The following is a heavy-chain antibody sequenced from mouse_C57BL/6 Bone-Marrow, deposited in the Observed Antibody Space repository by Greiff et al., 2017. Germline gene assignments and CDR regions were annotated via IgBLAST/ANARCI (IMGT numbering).Heavy chain of an antibody. Sequence: VQLQQPGAELVKPGASVKMSCKASGYTFTSYWITWVKQRPGQGLEWIGDIYPGSGSTNYNEKFKSKATLPVDTSSSTAYMQLSSLTSEDSAVYYCARSDYDYDVAYWGQGTLVTVSA. D-gene: IGHD2-4*01. J-gene: IGHJ3*01. V-gene: IGHV1-55*01. CDR3: ARSDYDYDVAY. CDR1: GYTFTSYW. CDR2: IYPGSGST.